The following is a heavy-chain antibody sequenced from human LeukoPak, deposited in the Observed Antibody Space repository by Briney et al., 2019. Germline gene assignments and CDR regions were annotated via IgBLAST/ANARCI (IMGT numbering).Heavy chain of an antibody. V-gene: IGHV1-46*01. CDR2: INPSGGST. CDR3: ARSCSGGSCYFDP. D-gene: IGHD2-15*01. J-gene: IGHJ5*02. CDR1: GYTFTSYY. Sequence: ASVKVSRKASGYTFTSYYMHWVRQAPGQGLEWMGIINPSGGSTSYAQKFQGRVTMTRDTSTSTVCMELSSLRSEDTAVYYCARSCSGGSCYFDPWGQGTLVTVSS.